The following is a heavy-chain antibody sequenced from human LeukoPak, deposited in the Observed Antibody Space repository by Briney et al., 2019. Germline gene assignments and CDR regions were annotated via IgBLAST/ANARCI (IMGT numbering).Heavy chain of an antibody. CDR2: ISTSSAVM. CDR3: ARDVGYCSGGSCYRWFAS. J-gene: IGHJ5*01. V-gene: IGHV3-48*01. Sequence: QPGGSLRLSCAASGFTFSSYSISWVRQAPGKGLEWVSYISTSSAVMYYADSVKGRFTISRDDARNSVSLQMNSLRADDTAVYYSARDVGYCSGGSCYRWFASWGQGTLVIVSS. CDR1: GFTFSSYS. D-gene: IGHD2-15*01.